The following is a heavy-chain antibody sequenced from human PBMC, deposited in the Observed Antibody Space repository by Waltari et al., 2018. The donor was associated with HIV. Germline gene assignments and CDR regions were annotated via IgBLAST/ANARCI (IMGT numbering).Heavy chain of an antibody. J-gene: IGHJ3*02. CDR1: GGSISSSNW. CDR2: IYHSGST. Sequence: QVQLQASGPGLVKPSGTLSLTCAVSGGSISSSNWWSWVRQPPGKGLEWIGEIYHSGSTNYNPSLKSRVTISVDKSKNQFSLKLSSVTAADTAVYYCASTPDIAAADAAFDIWGQGTMVTVSS. V-gene: IGHV4-4*02. CDR3: ASTPDIAAADAAFDI. D-gene: IGHD6-13*01.